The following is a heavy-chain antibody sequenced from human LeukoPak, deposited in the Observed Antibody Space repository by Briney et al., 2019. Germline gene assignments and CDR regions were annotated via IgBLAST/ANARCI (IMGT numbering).Heavy chain of an antibody. V-gene: IGHV4-38-2*02. Sequence: SETLSLTCTVSGYSISIGYYWGWIRQPPGKGLEWIGSIYHSGSTYYNPSLKSRVTISVDTSKNQFSLKLSSVTAADTAVYYCARKGIAVAGTFLRYNWFDPWGQGTLVTVSS. J-gene: IGHJ5*02. CDR1: GYSISIGYY. D-gene: IGHD6-19*01. CDR3: ARKGIAVAGTFLRYNWFDP. CDR2: IYHSGST.